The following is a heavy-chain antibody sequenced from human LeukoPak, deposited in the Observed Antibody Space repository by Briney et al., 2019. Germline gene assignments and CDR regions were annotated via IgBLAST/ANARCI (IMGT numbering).Heavy chain of an antibody. CDR1: GFTFNNYA. V-gene: IGHV3-23*01. CDR3: AKDPRTTVTYYYDYYMDV. CDR2: ISGSGGST. Sequence: GGSLRLSCAASGFTFNNYAMSWVRQAPGKGLEWVSAISGSGGSTYYADSVKGRFTISRDNSKNTLHLQMNSLRAEDTAVYYCAKDPRTTVTYYYDYYMDVWGKGTTVTVSS. J-gene: IGHJ6*03. D-gene: IGHD4-17*01.